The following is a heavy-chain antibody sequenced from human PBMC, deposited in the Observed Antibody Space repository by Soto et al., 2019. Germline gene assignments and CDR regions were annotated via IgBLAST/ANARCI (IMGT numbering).Heavy chain of an antibody. CDR1: GGSFSGYY. CDR2: INHSGST. V-gene: IGHV4-34*01. D-gene: IGHD2-15*01. Sequence: SETLSLTCAVYGGSFSGYYWSWIRQPPGKGLEWIGEINHSGSTNYNPSLKSRVTISVDTSKNQFSLKLSSVTAADTAVYYCARGKYCSGGSCYLALYYGMDVWGQVTKVTFSS. CDR3: ARGKYCSGGSCYLALYYGMDV. J-gene: IGHJ6*02.